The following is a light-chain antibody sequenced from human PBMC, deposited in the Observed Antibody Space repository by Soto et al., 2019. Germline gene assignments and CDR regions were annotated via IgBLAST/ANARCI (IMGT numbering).Light chain of an antibody. CDR2: EVS. J-gene: IGLJ1*01. CDR1: SSDVGGYNY. Sequence: QSVLTQPASVSGSPGQSITISCTGTSSDVGGYNYVSWYQQHPGKAPKLLIYEVSYRPSGVSNRFSGSKSGKRASLTISGLQAEDEADYYCNSYRSSTTPYVFGTGTKVTVL. CDR3: NSYRSSTTPYV. V-gene: IGLV2-14*01.